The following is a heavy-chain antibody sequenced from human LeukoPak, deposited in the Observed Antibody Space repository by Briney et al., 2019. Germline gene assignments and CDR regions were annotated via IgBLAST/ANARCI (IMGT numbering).Heavy chain of an antibody. J-gene: IGHJ4*02. CDR2: INSDGSST. D-gene: IGHD6-19*01. Sequence: GGSLRLSCAASGFTFSSYWMHWVRHAPGKGLVWVSRINSDGSSTSYADSVKGRFTISRDNAKNTLYLQMNSLRAEDTAVYYCARDRYGAVAGHGGFDYWGQGTLVTVSS. CDR3: ARDRYGAVAGHGGFDY. CDR1: GFTFSSYW. V-gene: IGHV3-74*01.